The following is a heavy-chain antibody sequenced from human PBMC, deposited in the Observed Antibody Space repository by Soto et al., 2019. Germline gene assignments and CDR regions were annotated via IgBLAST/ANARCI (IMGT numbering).Heavy chain of an antibody. CDR1: AFTFSSYA. Sequence: GALRLSCAAPAFTFSSYAMAWVRQAPGKGLEWVSSIAGSGGDISYADSVKGRLTISRDNSKNTLYLQMDSLRAEDTAIYYCAKKYRGTYPFDYWGQGTLVTVSS. V-gene: IGHV3-23*01. J-gene: IGHJ4*02. CDR3: AKKYRGTYPFDY. CDR2: IAGSGGDI. D-gene: IGHD1-26*01.